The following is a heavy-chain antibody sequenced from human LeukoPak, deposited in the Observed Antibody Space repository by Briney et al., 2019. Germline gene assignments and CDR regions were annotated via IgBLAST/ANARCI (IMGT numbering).Heavy chain of an antibody. J-gene: IGHJ4*02. CDR3: AKDPHPFLPSRSYYFDY. V-gene: IGHV3-30*02. CDR2: IGYDGSSK. Sequence: GGSLRLSCAASAFTFSSYGMHWVRQAPGKGLERVAFIGYDGSSKYYADSVKGRFTISRDNSKNTLYLQMNSLRAEDTAVYYCAKDPHPFLPSRSYYFDYWGQGTLVTVSS. CDR1: AFTFSSYG. D-gene: IGHD1-26*01.